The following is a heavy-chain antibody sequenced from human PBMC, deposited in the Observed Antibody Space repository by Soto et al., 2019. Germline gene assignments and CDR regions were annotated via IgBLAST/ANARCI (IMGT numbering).Heavy chain of an antibody. Sequence: QGQLVESGGGVVQPGRSLRLSCAASGFTFSSHGMHWVRQAPGKGLEWVAVLWSAGSNKYYADSVKGRFTISADNSKNMVYLKMDSLRAEDTAVYYCASRICGNSAFAYWGQGTLVTVSS. CDR1: GFTFSSHG. CDR2: LWSAGSNK. V-gene: IGHV3-33*01. D-gene: IGHD1-7*01. CDR3: ASRICGNSAFAY. J-gene: IGHJ4*02.